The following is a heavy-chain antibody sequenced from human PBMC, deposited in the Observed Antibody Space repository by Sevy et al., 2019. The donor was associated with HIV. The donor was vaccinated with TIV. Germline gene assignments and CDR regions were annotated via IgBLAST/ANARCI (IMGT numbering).Heavy chain of an antibody. V-gene: IGHV4-61*01. CDR3: ARVQYYEVSAGRYVLDL. Sequence: SETLSLTCSVSGASVSTGNDYWSWIRQPPGKGLEWIGYFFYFGSTNYNPSLKRPVTMSLDTSKNQFSLKLGSVTGAETAVYYCARVQYYEVSAGRYVLDLWGQGTAVTVSS. J-gene: IGHJ6*02. CDR2: FFYFGST. CDR1: GASVSTGNDY. D-gene: IGHD3-9*01.